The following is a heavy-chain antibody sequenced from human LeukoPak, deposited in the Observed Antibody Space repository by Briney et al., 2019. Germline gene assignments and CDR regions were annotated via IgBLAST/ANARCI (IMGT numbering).Heavy chain of an antibody. J-gene: IGHJ4*02. D-gene: IGHD2-15*01. CDR2: IYYSGSI. CDR3: ARQRGYCSGGSCYGMFDY. V-gene: IGHV4-39*01. CDR1: GGSISSRNYY. Sequence: SETLSLTCTVSGGSISSRNYYWGWIRQPPGKGLEWIGSIYYSGSIYYNPSLKSRVPISVDTSKNQFSLKLTSVTAADTAVYYCARQRGYCSGGSCYGMFDYWGQGTLVTVSS.